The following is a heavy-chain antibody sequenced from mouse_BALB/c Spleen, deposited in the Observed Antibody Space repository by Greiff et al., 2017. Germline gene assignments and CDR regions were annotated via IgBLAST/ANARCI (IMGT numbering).Heavy chain of an antibody. V-gene: IGHV5-6-5*01. CDR3: AREGAVVDYAMDY. CDR2: ISSGGST. Sequence: EVKLVESGGGLVKPGGSLKLSCAASGFTFSSYAMSWVRQTPEKRLEWVASISSGGSTYYPDSVKGRFTISRDNARNILYLQMSSLRSEDTAMYYCAREGAVVDYAMDYWGQGTSVTVSS. D-gene: IGHD1-1*01. CDR1: GFTFSSYA. J-gene: IGHJ4*01.